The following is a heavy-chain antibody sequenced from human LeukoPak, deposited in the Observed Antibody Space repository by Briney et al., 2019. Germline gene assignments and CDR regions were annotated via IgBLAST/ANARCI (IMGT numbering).Heavy chain of an antibody. J-gene: IGHJ5*02. Sequence: GGSLRLSCAASGFTISTYGMTWVRQAPGKGLEWVSSFSGTDGGTYYADSVKGRFTISRDNSKNTLYLQMNSLRAEDTAVYYCAKESTVTPGNVNWFDPWGQGTLVTVSS. D-gene: IGHD4-17*01. CDR2: FSGTDGGT. CDR3: AKESTVTPGNVNWFDP. CDR1: GFTISTYG. V-gene: IGHV3-23*01.